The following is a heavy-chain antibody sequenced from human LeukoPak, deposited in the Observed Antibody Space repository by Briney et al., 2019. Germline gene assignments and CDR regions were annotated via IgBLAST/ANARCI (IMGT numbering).Heavy chain of an antibody. CDR2: INPNSGGT. CDR3: ARALYSSSWYFVY. J-gene: IGHJ4*02. D-gene: IGHD6-13*01. Sequence: ASVKVSCKASGYTFTGYYMHWVRQAPGQGLEWMGWINPNSGGTNYAQKFQGRVTMTRDTPISTAYMELSRLRSDDTAVYHCARALYSSSWYFVYWGQGTLVTVSS. CDR1: GYTFTGYY. V-gene: IGHV1-2*02.